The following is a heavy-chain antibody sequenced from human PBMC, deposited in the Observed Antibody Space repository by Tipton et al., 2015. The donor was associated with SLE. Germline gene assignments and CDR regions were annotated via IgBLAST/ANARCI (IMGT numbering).Heavy chain of an antibody. CDR3: AGARQGYCSGGTCYVLDY. D-gene: IGHD2-15*01. J-gene: IGHJ4*02. CDR1: GGSISSHY. CDR2: ISYSETT. Sequence: TLSLTCTVSGGSISSHYWRWIRQPPGKGLEWIGYISYSETTNYNPSLKSRVTISVDTSKNQFSLKLRSVTAADTAVYYCAGARQGYCSGGTCYVLDYWGQGTLATVSS. V-gene: IGHV4-59*11.